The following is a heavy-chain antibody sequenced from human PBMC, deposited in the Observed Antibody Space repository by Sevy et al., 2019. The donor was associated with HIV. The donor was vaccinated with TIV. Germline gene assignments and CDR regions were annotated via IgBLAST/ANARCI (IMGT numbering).Heavy chain of an antibody. CDR1: GGSFSGYY. J-gene: IGHJ5*02. D-gene: IGHD3-16*01. V-gene: IGHV4-34*01. Sequence: SETLSLTCAVYGGSFSGYYWNWIRQPPGKGLEWIGEINHNGSTNYNPSLKSRVTISLDTSKNQFSLKLRSVTAADADMYYCERVPVMDYVRFDPWGQGTLVTVSS. CDR2: INHNGST. CDR3: ERVPVMDYVRFDP.